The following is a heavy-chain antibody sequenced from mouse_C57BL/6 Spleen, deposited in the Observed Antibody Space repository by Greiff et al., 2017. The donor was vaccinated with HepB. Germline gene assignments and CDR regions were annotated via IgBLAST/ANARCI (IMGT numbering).Heavy chain of an antibody. D-gene: IGHD2-4*01. CDR2: ISSGSSTI. Sequence: EVQLVESGGGLVKPGGSLKLSCAASGFTFSDYGMHWVRQAPEKGLEWVAYISSGSSTIYYADTVKGRFTISRDNAKNTLFLQMTSLRSEDTAMYYCARNDYGRRFAYWGQGTLVTVSA. CDR1: GFTFSDYG. CDR3: ARNDYGRRFAY. V-gene: IGHV5-17*01. J-gene: IGHJ3*01.